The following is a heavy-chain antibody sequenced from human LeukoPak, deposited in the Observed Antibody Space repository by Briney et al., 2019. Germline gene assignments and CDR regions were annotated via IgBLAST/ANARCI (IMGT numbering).Heavy chain of an antibody. CDR1: GYTFTSYD. CDR3: ARGDTRDYYYYMDV. Sequence: ASVKVSCKASGYTFTSYDINWVRQATGQGLEWMGWMNPNSGNTGYAQKFQGRVTITRNTSISTAYMELSSLRSEDTAVYYCARGDTRDYYYYMDVWGKGPTVTVSS. V-gene: IGHV1-8*03. J-gene: IGHJ6*03. CDR2: MNPNSGNT.